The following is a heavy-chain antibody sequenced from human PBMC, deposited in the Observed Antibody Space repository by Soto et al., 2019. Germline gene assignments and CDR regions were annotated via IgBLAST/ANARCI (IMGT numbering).Heavy chain of an antibody. CDR1: GFSITSYA. V-gene: IGHV3-23*01. CDR2: ISASGGST. CDR3: AKVLSSGSYSGGLEY. D-gene: IGHD1-26*01. J-gene: IGHJ4*02. Sequence: QSGGSLRLSCVASGFSITSYAMSWVHQAPGKGLEWASAISASGGSTYADSVKGRFTISRDNSKNTLYLQMNSLRVEDTAVYYCAKVLSSGSYSGGLEYWGQGALVTVSS.